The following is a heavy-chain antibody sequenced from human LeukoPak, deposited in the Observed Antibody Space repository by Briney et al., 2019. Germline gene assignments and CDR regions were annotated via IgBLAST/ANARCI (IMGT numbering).Heavy chain of an antibody. Sequence: GGSLRLSCAASGFTFSSYSMNWVRQAPGKGREWVSSISSSSSYIYYADSVKGRFTISKDNAKNSLYLQMNSLRAEDTAVYYCAKSMEQLVPFDYWGQGTLVTVSS. J-gene: IGHJ4*02. CDR1: GFTFSSYS. CDR2: ISSSSSYI. CDR3: AKSMEQLVPFDY. V-gene: IGHV3-21*04. D-gene: IGHD6-13*01.